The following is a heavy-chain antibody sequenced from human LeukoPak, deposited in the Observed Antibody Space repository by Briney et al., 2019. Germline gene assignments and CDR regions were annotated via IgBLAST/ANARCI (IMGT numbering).Heavy chain of an antibody. V-gene: IGHV3-23*01. J-gene: IGHJ4*02. CDR2: ISGGGGST. CDR1: GFTFTSYS. D-gene: IGHD1-26*01. Sequence: GGPLRLSCAASGFTFTSYSMNWVRQAPGKGLEWVSTISGGGGSTYYAASVKGRFTISRDNSKNTLYLPVNSLRAEDTAVYYCAKGGKWDVTPFDYWGQGTLVTVSS. CDR3: AKGGKWDVTPFDY.